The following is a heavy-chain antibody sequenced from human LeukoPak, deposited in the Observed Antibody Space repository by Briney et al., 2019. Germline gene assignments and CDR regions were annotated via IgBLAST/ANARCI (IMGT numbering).Heavy chain of an antibody. J-gene: IGHJ5*02. Sequence: VASVKVSCTASGGTFSSYAISWVRQAPGQRLEWMGWINAGNGNTKYSQKFQGRVTITRDTSASTAYMELSSLRSEDTAVYYCARGLRSWFDPWGQGTLVTVSS. V-gene: IGHV1-3*01. CDR1: GGTFSSYA. D-gene: IGHD4-17*01. CDR3: ARGLRSWFDP. CDR2: INAGNGNT.